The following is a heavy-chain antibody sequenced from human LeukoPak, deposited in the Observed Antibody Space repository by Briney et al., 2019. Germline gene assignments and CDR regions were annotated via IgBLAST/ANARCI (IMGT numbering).Heavy chain of an antibody. Sequence: ASVKVSCKASGYTFTSYDINWVRQATGQGLEWMGWMNPNSGNTGYAQKFQGRVTMTRNTSISTAYMELSSLRSEDTAVYYCARGPDYYDSSGYYYAFFDYWGQGTLVTVSS. D-gene: IGHD3-22*01. CDR3: ARGPDYYDSSGYYYAFFDY. CDR2: MNPNSGNT. V-gene: IGHV1-8*01. J-gene: IGHJ4*02. CDR1: GYTFTSYD.